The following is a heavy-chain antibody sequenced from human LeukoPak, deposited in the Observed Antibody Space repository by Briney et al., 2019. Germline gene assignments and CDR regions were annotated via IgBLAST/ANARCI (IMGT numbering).Heavy chain of an antibody. CDR2: IIPIFGTA. CDR3: AREYSSSSGYYIVV. J-gene: IGHJ6*03. V-gene: IGHV1-69*13. CDR1: GGTFSTYA. Sequence: GASVKVSCKASGGTFSTYAISWVRQAPGQGPEWMGGIIPIFGTANYAQKFQGRVTITADESTSTAYMELSSLRSEDTAVYYCAREYSSSSGYYIVVWGKGTTVTVSS. D-gene: IGHD6-6*01.